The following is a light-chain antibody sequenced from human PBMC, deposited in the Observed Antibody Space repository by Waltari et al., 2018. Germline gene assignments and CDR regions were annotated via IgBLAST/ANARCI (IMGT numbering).Light chain of an antibody. Sequence: QSVLTQPPSVSGAPGQRVTISCTGRSSNIGAGYEVHWYQQLPGPAPKTLIDGNSNRPSGVPDRFTGSKSGTSASLAITWLQAEDEADYYCQSYDSSLSGYVFGTGTKVTVL. CDR3: QSYDSSLSGYV. J-gene: IGLJ1*01. CDR1: SSNIGAGYE. CDR2: GNS. V-gene: IGLV1-40*01.